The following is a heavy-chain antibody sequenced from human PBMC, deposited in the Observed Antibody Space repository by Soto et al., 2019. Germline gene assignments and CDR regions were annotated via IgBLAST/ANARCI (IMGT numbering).Heavy chain of an antibody. D-gene: IGHD4-17*01. CDR2: ISAYNGNT. Sequence: QVQLVQSGAEVKKPGASVKVACRTSGYTFTGYAFSWVRQAPGQGLKWMGWISAYNGNTKYAQRFQDRLTMTTDTXXXXXXXXXXXXXXXXXXXXXXXXXXTGYGDYGLSLGYWGQGTLVTVSS. CDR1: GYTFTGYA. CDR3: XXXXTGYGDYGLSLGY. J-gene: IGHJ4*02. V-gene: IGHV1-18*01.